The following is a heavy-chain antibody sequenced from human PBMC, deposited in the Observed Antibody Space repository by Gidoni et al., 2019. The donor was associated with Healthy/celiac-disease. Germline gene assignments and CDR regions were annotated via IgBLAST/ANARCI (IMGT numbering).Heavy chain of an antibody. CDR2: ISGSGGST. CDR3: AKGSGYYGSGSQFDY. CDR1: GFTFSSYA. J-gene: IGHJ4*02. D-gene: IGHD3-10*01. Sequence: EVQLLESGGGLVQPGGSLRLSCAASGFTFSSYALSWARQAPGKGLEWVAAISGSGGSTYYADSVKGRFTISRDNSKNTLYLQMNSLRAEDTAVYYCAKGSGYYGSGSQFDYWGQGTLVTVSS. V-gene: IGHV3-23*01.